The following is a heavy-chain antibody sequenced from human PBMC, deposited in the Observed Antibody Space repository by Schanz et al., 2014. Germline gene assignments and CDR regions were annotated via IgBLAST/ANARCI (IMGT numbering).Heavy chain of an antibody. V-gene: IGHV1-69*09. Sequence: QVQLVQSGAEVKKPGASVKVSCKASGYTFVSYSMHWVRQAPGQGLEWMGRIIPILGIANYAQKFQGRVTNTADKSTSTAYMELTSLRSEDTAVYYCARGGYSSGWYDQDIAHFDDWGQGTLGTVSS. CDR1: GYTFVSYS. D-gene: IGHD6-19*01. CDR3: ARGGYSSGWYDQDIAHFDD. J-gene: IGHJ4*02. CDR2: IIPILGIA.